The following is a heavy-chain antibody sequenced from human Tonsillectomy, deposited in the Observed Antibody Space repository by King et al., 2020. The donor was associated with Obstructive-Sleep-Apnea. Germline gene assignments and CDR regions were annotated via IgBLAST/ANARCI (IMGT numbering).Heavy chain of an antibody. Sequence: QLVQSGGGLVQPGGSLRLSCAASGFSFSSYSLNWVRQAPGKGLEWVSYISSVSSSIFNADSVKGRFTISRDNAQNSLYLHMNNLRVEDTAVYYCAREGPSLGFDYWGQGSLVTVSP. J-gene: IGHJ4*02. CDR2: ISSVSSSI. V-gene: IGHV3-48*04. CDR1: GFSFSSYS. CDR3: AREGPSLGFDY.